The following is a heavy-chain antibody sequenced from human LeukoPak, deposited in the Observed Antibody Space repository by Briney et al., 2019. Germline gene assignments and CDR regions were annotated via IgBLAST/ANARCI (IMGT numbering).Heavy chain of an antibody. V-gene: IGHV4-61*03. CDR3: ARVGHLTNNWFDP. CDR1: GGSVSSGGYH. D-gene: IGHD4-11*01. Sequence: SETLSLTCSVSGGSVSSGGYHWSWIRQPPGKGLEWIGYIYHSGSVNYNPSLKSRVTISVDTSKNHFSLNLSSVTAADTAVYYCARVGHLTNNWFDPWGQGSLVSVSS. J-gene: IGHJ5*02. CDR2: IYHSGSV.